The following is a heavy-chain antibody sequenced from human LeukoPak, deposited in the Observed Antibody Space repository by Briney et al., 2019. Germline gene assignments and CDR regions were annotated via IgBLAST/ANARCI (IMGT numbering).Heavy chain of an antibody. V-gene: IGHV4-59*01. Sequence: SETLSLTCTVSGGSISSYYWSWIRQPPGKGLERIGYIYYSGSTNYNPSLKSRVTISVDTSKNQFSLKLSSVTAADTAVYYCARSYYYDSSGYYQIDYWGQGTLVTVSS. D-gene: IGHD3-22*01. CDR1: GGSISSYY. J-gene: IGHJ4*02. CDR2: IYYSGST. CDR3: ARSYYYDSSGYYQIDY.